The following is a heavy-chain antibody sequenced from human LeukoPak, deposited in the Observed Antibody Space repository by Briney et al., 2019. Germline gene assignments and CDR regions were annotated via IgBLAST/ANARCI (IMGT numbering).Heavy chain of an antibody. CDR1: GFTFSSFW. J-gene: IGHJ4*02. V-gene: IGHV3-7*01. CDR2: INQESNEK. D-gene: IGHD2-15*01. Sequence: QTGGSLRLSCAASGFTFSSFWMSWVRQALGKGPEWVANINQESNEKYYVDSVRGRFTISRDNAKNSLSLQMNSLRVEDTAVYYCAREVDRSFGYWGQGNLVTVSS. CDR3: AREVDRSFGY.